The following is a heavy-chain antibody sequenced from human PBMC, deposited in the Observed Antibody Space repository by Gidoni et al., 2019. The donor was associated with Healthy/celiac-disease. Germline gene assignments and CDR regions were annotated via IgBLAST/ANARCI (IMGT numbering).Heavy chain of an antibody. CDR2: ISYDGSNK. V-gene: IGHV3-30*18. D-gene: IGHD4-4*01. Sequence: QVQLVESGGGVVQPGRSLRLSCAASGFTFSNYGMHWVRQAPGKGLEWVTFISYDGSNKYYADSVKGRFTISRDNSKNTLYLQMNSLRAEDTAVYYCAKAPTLHLPRAYYMDVWGKGTTVTVSS. CDR3: AKAPTLHLPRAYYMDV. J-gene: IGHJ6*03. CDR1: GFTFSNYG.